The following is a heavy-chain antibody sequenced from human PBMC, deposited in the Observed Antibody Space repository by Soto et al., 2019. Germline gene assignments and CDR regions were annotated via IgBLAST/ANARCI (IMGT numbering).Heavy chain of an antibody. D-gene: IGHD3-3*01. CDR3: ARRAVSHRIDFWSGYFDWFDP. V-gene: IGHV5-51*01. Sequence: EVQLVQSGAEVKKPGESLKISCKGSGYSFTSYWIGWVRQMPGKGLEWMGIIYPGDSDTRYSPSFQGQVTISADKSISTAYLQWSSLKASDTAMYYCARRAVSHRIDFWSGYFDWFDPWGQGTLVTVSS. CDR1: GYSFTSYW. J-gene: IGHJ5*02. CDR2: IYPGDSDT.